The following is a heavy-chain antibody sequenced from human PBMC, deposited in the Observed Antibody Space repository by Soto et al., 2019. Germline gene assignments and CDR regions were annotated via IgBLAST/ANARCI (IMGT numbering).Heavy chain of an antibody. CDR1: GGSISSSNW. Sequence: QVQLQESGPGLVKPSGTLSLTCAVSGGSISSSNWWSWVRQPPGKGLEWIGEIYHSGTANYNPSLKSRVTISMDKSNKQISLDLSSVTAADSAVYFCARHIAVTGTWGFDYWGQGTLVTVSS. V-gene: IGHV4-4*02. CDR3: ARHIAVTGTWGFDY. J-gene: IGHJ4*02. D-gene: IGHD6-19*01. CDR2: IYHSGTA.